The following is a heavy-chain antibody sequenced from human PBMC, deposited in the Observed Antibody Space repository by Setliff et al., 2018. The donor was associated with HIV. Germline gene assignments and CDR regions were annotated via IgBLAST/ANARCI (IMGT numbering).Heavy chain of an antibody. J-gene: IGHJ4*02. CDR2: IYYSGIT. CDR1: GDSIRSGLYY. D-gene: IGHD3-3*01. CDR3: ASSGVRGDD. Sequence: SETLSLTGTVSGDSIRSGLYYWGWFRQHPGKGLEWIAYIYYSGITYYNPSRRSRLNVYVDTSENQFSLNLTAVSPADTAVYFCASSGVRGDDWGQGTLVTVSS. V-gene: IGHV4-31*03.